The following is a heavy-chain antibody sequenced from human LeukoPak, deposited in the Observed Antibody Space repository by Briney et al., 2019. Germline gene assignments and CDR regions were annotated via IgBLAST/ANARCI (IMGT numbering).Heavy chain of an antibody. D-gene: IGHD3-9*01. CDR3: AKVGDYDILTGYSPVDY. CDR1: GFTFSSYW. V-gene: IGHV3-23*01. J-gene: IGHJ4*02. Sequence: GGSLRLSCAASGFTFSSYWMHWVRQAPGKGLVWVSAISGSGGSTYYADSVKGRFTISRDNSKNTLYLQMNSLRAEDTAVYYCAKVGDYDILTGYSPVDYWGQGTLVTVSS. CDR2: ISGSGGST.